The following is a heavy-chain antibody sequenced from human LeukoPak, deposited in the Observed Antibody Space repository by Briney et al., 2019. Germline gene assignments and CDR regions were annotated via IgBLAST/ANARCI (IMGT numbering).Heavy chain of an antibody. CDR2: TFYRSNEYS. Sequence: SQTLSLTCAVSGDSVSSNSAAWNWIRQAPARGLEWLGRTFYRSNEYSDYAVSMKSRIPVNPDTSKNQFSLQLNSVTPEDTAVYYCARGRIAYYGMDVWGQGTTVTVSS. J-gene: IGHJ6*02. D-gene: IGHD6-13*01. CDR1: GDSVSSNSAA. V-gene: IGHV6-1*01. CDR3: ARGRIAYYGMDV.